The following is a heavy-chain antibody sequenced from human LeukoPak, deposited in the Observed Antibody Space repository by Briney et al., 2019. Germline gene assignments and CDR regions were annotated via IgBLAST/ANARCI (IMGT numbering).Heavy chain of an antibody. Sequence: GESLKISCEGSGYSFTSYWIGWVRQMPGKGLEWMGIIYPGDSDTRYSPSFQGQVTISADKSISTAYLQWSSLKASDTAMYYCARRGAMTKSYYGMDVWGQGTTVTVSS. CDR1: GYSFTSYW. D-gene: IGHD4-11*01. CDR2: IYPGDSDT. CDR3: ARRGAMTKSYYGMDV. V-gene: IGHV5-51*01. J-gene: IGHJ6*02.